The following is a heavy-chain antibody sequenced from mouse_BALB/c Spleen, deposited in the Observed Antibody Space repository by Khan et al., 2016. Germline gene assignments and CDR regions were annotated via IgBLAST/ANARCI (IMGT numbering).Heavy chain of an antibody. CDR1: GYTFTDYS. CDR2: INTETGEP. D-gene: IGHD1-1*01. V-gene: IGHV9-2-1*01. J-gene: IGHJ4*01. Sequence: QIQLVQSGPELKKPGETVKISCKASGYTFTDYSMHWVKQAPGKGFKWMGWINTETGEPTYADDFKGRFAFSLETSASTAFLQINNLKNEDTATYFCARSRGSSYDYYAMDYWGQRASVTVSS. CDR3: ARSRGSSYDYYAMDY.